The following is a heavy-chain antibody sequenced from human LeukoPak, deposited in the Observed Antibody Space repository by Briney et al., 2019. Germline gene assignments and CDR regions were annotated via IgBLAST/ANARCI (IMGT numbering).Heavy chain of an antibody. J-gene: IGHJ4*02. D-gene: IGHD3-10*01. CDR1: GYRFGAYS. Sequence: GGSLRLSCAGSGYRFGAYSMNWVRQAPGKGLEWVSLITSDSSFRYYADSVKGRFTISRDNTNNSLYLQMSSLRPEDTAIYYCVRNLFYGSGSLAYWGRGTPVTVSS. CDR2: ITSDSSFR. CDR3: VRNLFYGSGSLAY. V-gene: IGHV3-21*01.